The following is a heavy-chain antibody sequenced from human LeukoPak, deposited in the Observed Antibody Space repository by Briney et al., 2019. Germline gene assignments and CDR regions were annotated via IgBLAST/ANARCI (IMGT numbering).Heavy chain of an antibody. CDR3: ARDSGSYHFDY. V-gene: IGHV4-31*03. CDR2: IYYSGST. D-gene: IGHD1-26*01. Sequence: PSETLSLTCTVSGGSFSSGGFSWSWIRQHPGKGLEWIGYIYYSGSTYYNPSLKSRVTISVDTSKNQFSLKLSSVTAADTAVYYCARDSGSYHFDYWGQGTLVTVSS. CDR1: GGSFSSGGFS. J-gene: IGHJ4*02.